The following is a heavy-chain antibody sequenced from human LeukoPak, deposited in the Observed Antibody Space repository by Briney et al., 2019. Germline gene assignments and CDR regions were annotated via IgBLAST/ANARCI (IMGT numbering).Heavy chain of an antibody. CDR1: GCSISSYY. CDR3: ARDSITIFGVVPYYYYYMDV. V-gene: IGHV4-4*07. CDR2: IYTSGST. Sequence: SETLTLTCTASGCSISSYYRSWIRQPPGKGLEWIGLIYTSGSTNYNPSLKSRVTMSVDTSKNQFSLKLSSVTAADTAVYYCARDSITIFGVVPYYYYYMDVWGKGTTVTVSS. J-gene: IGHJ6*03. D-gene: IGHD3-3*01.